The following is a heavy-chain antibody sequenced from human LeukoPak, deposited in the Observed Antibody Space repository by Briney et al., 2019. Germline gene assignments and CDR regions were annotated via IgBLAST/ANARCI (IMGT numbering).Heavy chain of an antibody. CDR1: GFTFSSYW. Sequence: GGSLRLSCAASGFTFSSYWMNWVRHAPGEGLVWVSRINCDGSNTSYADSVKGRFTISRDNAKNTLYLQMNSLRAEDTAVYYCARERRIASDYWGQGTLVTVSS. CDR3: ARERRIASDY. CDR2: INCDGSNT. J-gene: IGHJ4*02. D-gene: IGHD2/OR15-2a*01. V-gene: IGHV3-74*01.